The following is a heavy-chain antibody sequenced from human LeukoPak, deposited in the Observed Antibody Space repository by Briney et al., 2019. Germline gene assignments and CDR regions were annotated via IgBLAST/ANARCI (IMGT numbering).Heavy chain of an antibody. Sequence: SETLSLTCTVSGGSISSSGYYWGWIRQPPGKGLEWIGSIYYSGSTYYNPSLKSRVTISVDTSKNQFSLKLSSVTAADTAVYYCARDLKGDYPVGNWSDPWGQGTLVTVSS. CDR3: ARDLKGDYPVGNWSDP. J-gene: IGHJ5*02. CDR2: IYYSGST. V-gene: IGHV4-39*07. D-gene: IGHD4-17*01. CDR1: GGSISSSGYY.